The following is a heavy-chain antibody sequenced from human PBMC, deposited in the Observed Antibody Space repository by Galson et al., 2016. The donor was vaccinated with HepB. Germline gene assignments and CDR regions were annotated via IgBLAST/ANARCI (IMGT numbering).Heavy chain of an antibody. CDR3: ARQYYGSWFSGRGAFDL. CDR2: ISPDDSDT. D-gene: IGHD6-13*01. CDR1: GYSFANYW. J-gene: IGHJ3*01. Sequence: QSGAEVKKPGESLKISCKGSGYSFANYWIAWVRQIPGKGLEWMGIISPDDSDTKYSPSLHGQVTISADKSISTAYLQWGSLKASDTAIYYCARQYYGSWFSGRGAFDLWGQGTMVTVSS. V-gene: IGHV5-51*01.